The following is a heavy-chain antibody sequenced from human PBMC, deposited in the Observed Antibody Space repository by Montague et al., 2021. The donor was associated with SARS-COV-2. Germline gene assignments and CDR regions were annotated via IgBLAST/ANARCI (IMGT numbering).Heavy chain of an antibody. Sequence: SLRLSCAASGFTFGSYAMHWVRQAPGKGLEWVAVISYDGTNEYYADSVKGRFTISRDNSKNTLYLQMNSLRAEDTAVYYCAREGITAAGKDFDYWGQGTLVTVSS. V-gene: IGHV3-30*04. CDR2: ISYDGTNE. CDR1: GFTFGSYA. CDR3: AREGITAAGKDFDY. D-gene: IGHD6-13*01. J-gene: IGHJ4*02.